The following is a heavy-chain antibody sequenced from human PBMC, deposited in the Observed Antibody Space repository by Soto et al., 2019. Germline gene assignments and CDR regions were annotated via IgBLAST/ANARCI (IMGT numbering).Heavy chain of an antibody. D-gene: IGHD3-9*01. CDR2: IYSGGST. Sequence: PGVSLRLSCAASGFTVSSKYMSWVRQAPGKGLEWVSVIYSGGSTYYADSVKGRFTISRDNSKNTVYLQMNSLRAEDTAVYYCARKTPYYDFLTGYYKSYYYSYMDVWGKGTTVTVSS. CDR3: ARKTPYYDFLTGYYKSYYYSYMDV. J-gene: IGHJ6*03. CDR1: GFTVSSKY. V-gene: IGHV3-66*01.